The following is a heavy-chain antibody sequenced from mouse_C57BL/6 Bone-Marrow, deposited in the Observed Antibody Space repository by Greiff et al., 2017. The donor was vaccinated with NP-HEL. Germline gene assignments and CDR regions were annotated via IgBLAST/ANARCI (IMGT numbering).Heavy chain of an antibody. V-gene: IGHV1-59*01. CDR3: ASKGYFEV. J-gene: IGHJ1*03. CDR1: GYTFTSYW. CDR2: IDPSDSYT. Sequence: QVQLQQSGAELVRPGTSVKLSCKASGYTFTSYWMHWVKQRPGQGLEWIGVIDPSDSYTNYNQKFKGKATLTVDTSSSTAYMQLSSLTSEDSAVYYCASKGYFEVWGTGTTVTVSS.